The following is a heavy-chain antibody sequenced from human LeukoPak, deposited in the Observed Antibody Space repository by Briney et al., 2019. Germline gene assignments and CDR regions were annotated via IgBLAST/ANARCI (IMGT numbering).Heavy chain of an antibody. CDR3: ASDSSLYGYSYGTPDAFDI. V-gene: IGHV3-23*01. J-gene: IGHJ3*02. D-gene: IGHD5-18*01. Sequence: PGGSLRLSCAASGFTFSSYAMSWVRQAPGKGLEWVSAISGSGGSTYYADSVKGRFTISRDNSKNTLYLQMNSLRAEDTAVYYCASDSSLYGYSYGTPDAFDIWGQGTMVTVSS. CDR2: ISGSGGST. CDR1: GFTFSSYA.